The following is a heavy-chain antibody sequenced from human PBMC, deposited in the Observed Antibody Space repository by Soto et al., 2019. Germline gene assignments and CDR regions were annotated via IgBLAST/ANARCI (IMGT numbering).Heavy chain of an antibody. CDR1: GFTFSSYA. CDR2: ISGSGGST. CDR3: AKDMRITMVRGVITWFDP. D-gene: IGHD3-10*01. Sequence: GGSLRLSCAASGFTFSSYAMSWFRQAPGKGLEWVSAISGSGGSTYYADSVKGRFTISRDNSKNTLYLQMNSLRAEDTAVYYCAKDMRITMVRGVITWFDPWGQGTLVTVSS. J-gene: IGHJ5*02. V-gene: IGHV3-23*01.